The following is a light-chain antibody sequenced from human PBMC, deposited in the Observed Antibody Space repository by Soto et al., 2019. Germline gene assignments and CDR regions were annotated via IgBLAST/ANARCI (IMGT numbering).Light chain of an antibody. Sequence: QSALTQPASVSGSPGQSITISCSGTSSDFGGYNVVSWYQQHPGKAPKLIIYEGTKRPSGVSNRFSGSKSGNAASLTISGLQPEDEADYYCCSYADTSTFWVVFGGGTQLTVL. CDR3: CSYADTSTFWVV. J-gene: IGLJ3*02. CDR2: EGT. CDR1: SSDFGGYNV. V-gene: IGLV2-23*03.